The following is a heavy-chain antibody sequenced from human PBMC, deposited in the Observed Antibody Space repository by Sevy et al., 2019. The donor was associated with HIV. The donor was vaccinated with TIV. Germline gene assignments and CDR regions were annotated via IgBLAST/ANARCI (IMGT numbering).Heavy chain of an antibody. J-gene: IGHJ3*02. D-gene: IGHD4-17*01. V-gene: IGHV3-53*01. Sequence: GGSLRLSCAASGFTVSRNYMSWVRQAPGKGLEWVSVIYSGGDTYYADSVKGRFTISRDNSKNTVSLQMNSLRAEDTALYYCARQTTVQDAFDIWGRGTMVTVSS. CDR1: GFTVSRNY. CDR3: ARQTTVQDAFDI. CDR2: IYSGGDT.